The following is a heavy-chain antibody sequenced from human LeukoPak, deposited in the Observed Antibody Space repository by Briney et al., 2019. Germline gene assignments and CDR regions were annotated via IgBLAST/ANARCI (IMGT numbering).Heavy chain of an antibody. V-gene: IGHV3-30*18. CDR2: ISYDGSNK. CDR1: GFTFSSYG. D-gene: IGHD3-10*01. Sequence: GGSLRLSCAASGFTFSSYGMHWVRQAPGKGLEWETVISYDGSNKYYADSVKGRFTISRDNSKNTLYLQMNSLRAEDTAVYYCAKDLSGHWGQGTLVTVSS. CDR3: AKDLSGH. J-gene: IGHJ4*02.